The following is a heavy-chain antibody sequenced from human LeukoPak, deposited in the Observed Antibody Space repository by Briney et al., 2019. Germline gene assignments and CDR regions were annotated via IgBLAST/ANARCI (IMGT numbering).Heavy chain of an antibody. D-gene: IGHD3-22*01. CDR1: GYTFTGYY. CDR2: INPNSGGT. V-gene: IGHV1-2*06. CDR3: ARDQRPITKYYDSSGYHDY. Sequence: ASVKVSCKASGYTFTGYYMHWVRQAPGQGLEWMGRINPNSGGTNYAQKFQGRVTMTRDMSISTAYMELSRLRSDDTAVYYCARDQRPITKYYDSSGYHDYWGQGTLVTVSS. J-gene: IGHJ4*02.